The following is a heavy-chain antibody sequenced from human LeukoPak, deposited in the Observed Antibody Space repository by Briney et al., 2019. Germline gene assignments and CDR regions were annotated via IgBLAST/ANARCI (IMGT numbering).Heavy chain of an antibody. J-gene: IGHJ4*02. CDR2: ISSSSSYI. CDR1: GFTFSSYS. Sequence: PGGSLRLSCAASGFTFSSYSMNWVRQAPGKGLEWVSSISSSSSYIYYADSVKGRFTISRDNAKNSLYLQMNSLRAEDTAVYYCARSPYDILTGYQYYFDYWGQGTLVTVSS. V-gene: IGHV3-21*01. D-gene: IGHD3-9*01. CDR3: ARSPYDILTGYQYYFDY.